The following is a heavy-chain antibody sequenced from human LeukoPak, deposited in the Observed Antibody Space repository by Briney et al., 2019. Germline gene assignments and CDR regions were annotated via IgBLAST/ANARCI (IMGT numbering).Heavy chain of an antibody. D-gene: IGHD1-26*01. CDR3: ARDRPSLGATRGGPFDY. J-gene: IGHJ4*02. CDR2: IKSDGSST. V-gene: IGHV3-74*01. Sequence: RPGGSLRLSCAASGFTFSSHWMHWVRQAPGKGLVWVSRIKSDGSSTSYADSVKGRFTISRDNAKNTLYLQMNSLRAEDTAVYYCARDRPSLGATRGGPFDYWGQGTLVTVSS. CDR1: GFTFSSHW.